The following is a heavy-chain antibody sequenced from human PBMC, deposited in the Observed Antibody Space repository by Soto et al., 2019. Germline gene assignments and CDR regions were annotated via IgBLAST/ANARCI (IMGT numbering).Heavy chain of an antibody. CDR2: ISHDGSNK. V-gene: IGHV3-30-3*01. D-gene: IGHD5-18*01. CDR1: GFTFSSYA. Sequence: QVQLVESGGGVVQPGRSLRLSCAASGFTFSSYAMHWVRQAPGKGLEWVALISHDGSNKYYADSVKGRFTISRDNSKNTLNLQMNSLRAEDTAVYYCARERGYSYGVFDYWGQGTLVTVSS. J-gene: IGHJ4*02. CDR3: ARERGYSYGVFDY.